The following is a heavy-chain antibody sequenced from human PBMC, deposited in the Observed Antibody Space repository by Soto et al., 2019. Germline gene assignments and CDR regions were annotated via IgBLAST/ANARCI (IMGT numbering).Heavy chain of an antibody. CDR2: IYHSGST. V-gene: IGHV4-30-4*01. J-gene: IGHJ5*02. CDR1: GGSICSGDYY. Sequence: PSETLSITCTVSGGSICSGDYYWSWIRQPPGKGLEWIGYIYHSGSTYYNPSLKSRVTISVNTSKNQFSLKLSSVTAADTAVYYCARERPDGARLDPWGQGTLVTVSS. CDR3: ARERPDGARLDP. D-gene: IGHD6-6*01.